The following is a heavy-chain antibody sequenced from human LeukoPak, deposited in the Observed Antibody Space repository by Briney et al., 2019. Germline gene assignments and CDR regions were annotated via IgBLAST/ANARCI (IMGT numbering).Heavy chain of an antibody. Sequence: PGGSPRLSCAASGFTFSTYSMNWVRQAPGKGLEWVSSISSSSSYIYYADSVKGRFTISRDNAKNSLYLQMNSLRAEDTAVYYCATGEDCSSTSCYEGYWGQGILVTFSS. V-gene: IGHV3-21*01. J-gene: IGHJ4*02. CDR1: GFTFSTYS. CDR2: ISSSSSYI. CDR3: ATGEDCSSTSCYEGY. D-gene: IGHD2-2*01.